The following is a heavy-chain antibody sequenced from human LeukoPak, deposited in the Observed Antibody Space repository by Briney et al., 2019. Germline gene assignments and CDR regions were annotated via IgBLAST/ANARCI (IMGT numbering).Heavy chain of an antibody. D-gene: IGHD1-26*01. CDR2: ISSSSSTI. Sequence: PGGSLRLSCAASGFTFSSYSMNWVRQAPGKGLEWVSYISSSSSTIYYADSVKGRFTISRDNAKNSLYLQMNSLRVEDTAVYYCARDKLEGPTKLDFWGRGTLVTVSS. V-gene: IGHV3-48*01. CDR1: GFTFSSYS. CDR3: ARDKLEGPTKLDF. J-gene: IGHJ4*02.